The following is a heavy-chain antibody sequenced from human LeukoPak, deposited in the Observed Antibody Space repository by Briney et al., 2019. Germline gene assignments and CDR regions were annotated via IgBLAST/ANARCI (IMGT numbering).Heavy chain of an antibody. D-gene: IGHD3-16*02. V-gene: IGHV4-34*01. CDR3: ASLYYVWGSYRYTGSYFDY. CDR2: IYHSGST. Sequence: PSETLSLTCAVYGGSFSGYYWSWIRQPPGKGLEWIGEIYHSGSTNYNPSLKSRVTISVDKSKNQFSLKLSSVTAADTAVYYCASLYYVWGSYRYTGSYFDYWGQGTLVTVSS. J-gene: IGHJ4*02. CDR1: GGSFSGYY.